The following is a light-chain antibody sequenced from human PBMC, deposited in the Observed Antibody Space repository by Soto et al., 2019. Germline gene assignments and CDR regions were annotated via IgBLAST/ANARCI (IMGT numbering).Light chain of an antibody. V-gene: IGKV3-15*01. Sequence: EIVMTQSPATLSVSPGERATLSCRASQSVTSNLAWYQQKPGQAPRLLIYGASTRATGIPAMFSGSGSGTDFTLTISSLQSEDFAVYYCQQYNNWPPTFGQGTRLEIK. CDR3: QQYNNWPPT. J-gene: IGKJ5*01. CDR2: GAS. CDR1: QSVTSN.